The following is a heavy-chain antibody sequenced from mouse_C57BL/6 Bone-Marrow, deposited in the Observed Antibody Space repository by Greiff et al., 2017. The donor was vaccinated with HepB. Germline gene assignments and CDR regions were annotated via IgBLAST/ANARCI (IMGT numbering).Heavy chain of an antibody. CDR2: IYPGDGDT. CDR1: GYAFSSSW. J-gene: IGHJ1*03. Sequence: VQLQQSGPELVKPGASVKISCKASGYAFSSSWMNWAKQRPGKGLEWIGRIYPGDGDTNYNGKFKGKATLTADKSSSTAYMQLSSLTSEDSAVYFCARRGTITTVVATDFDVWGTGTTVTVSS. D-gene: IGHD1-1*01. V-gene: IGHV1-82*01. CDR3: ARRGTITTVVATDFDV.